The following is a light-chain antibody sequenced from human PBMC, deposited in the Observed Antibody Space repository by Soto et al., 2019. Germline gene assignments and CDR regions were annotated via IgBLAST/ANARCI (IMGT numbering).Light chain of an antibody. CDR2: GAS. V-gene: IGKV3-20*01. CDR1: QSVSSSY. CDR3: QQYGSSPT. J-gene: IGKJ4*01. Sequence: EIVLTQSPGTLSLSPGERANLSCRASQSVSSSYLAWYQQKPDQAPRLLIYGASSRATGIPDRFSGSGSGTDFNLTISRLEPEDFAVYYCQQYGSSPTFGGGTKVEIK.